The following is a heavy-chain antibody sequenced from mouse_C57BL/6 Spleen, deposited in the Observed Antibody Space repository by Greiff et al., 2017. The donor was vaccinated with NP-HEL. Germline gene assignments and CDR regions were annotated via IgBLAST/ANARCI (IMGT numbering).Heavy chain of an antibody. CDR3: ARMATVVATRGYFDV. V-gene: IGHV1-64*01. D-gene: IGHD1-1*01. Sequence: QVQLKQPGAELVKPGASVKLSCKASGYTFTSYWMHWVKQRPGQGLEWIGMIHPNSGSTNYNEKFKSKATLTVDKSSSTAYMQLSSLTSEDSAVYYCARMATVVATRGYFDVWGTGTTVTVSS. CDR1: GYTFTSYW. J-gene: IGHJ1*03. CDR2: IHPNSGST.